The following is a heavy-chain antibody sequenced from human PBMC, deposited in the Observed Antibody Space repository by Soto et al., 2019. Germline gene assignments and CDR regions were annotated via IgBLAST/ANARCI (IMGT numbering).Heavy chain of an antibody. Sequence: GESLKISCKGSGYTFTTYWIGWVRQMPGKGLDWMGIIYPVDSDTRYSPSFQGQVTISVDKSISTAYLQWSSLKASDSAMYYCARTTNDFLPGANMPGGLDVWGRGTTVTVSS. CDR1: GYTFTTYW. J-gene: IGHJ6*02. D-gene: IGHD3-9*01. CDR3: ARTTNDFLPGANMPGGLDV. CDR2: IYPVDSDT. V-gene: IGHV5-51*01.